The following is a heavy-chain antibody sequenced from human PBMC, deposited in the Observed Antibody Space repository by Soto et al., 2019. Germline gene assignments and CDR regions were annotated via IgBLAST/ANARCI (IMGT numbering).Heavy chain of an antibody. CDR2: IYYSGST. CDR1: GGSISSYY. V-gene: IGHV4-59*01. J-gene: IGHJ6*02. D-gene: IGHD5-18*01. CDR3: AREHSYGSDYYYGMDV. Sequence: QVQLQESGPGLVKPSETLSLTCTVSGGSISSYYWSWIRQPPGKGLEWIGYIYYSGSTNYNPSLKSRVTISVDTSKNQFSLKLSSVTAADTAVYYCAREHSYGSDYYYGMDVWGQGTTVTVSS.